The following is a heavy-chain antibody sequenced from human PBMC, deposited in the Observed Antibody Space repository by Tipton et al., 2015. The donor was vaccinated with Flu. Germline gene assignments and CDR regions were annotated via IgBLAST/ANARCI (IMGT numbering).Heavy chain of an antibody. Sequence: QSGAEVKKPGSSVKVSCKASGGTLSSYAISWVRQAPGQGLEWMGRIIPIFGTANYAQKFQGRVTITADESTSTAYMELSSLRSEDTAVYYCASPPGRGSYYVRLYYWGQGTLVTVSS. CDR3: ASPPGRGSYYVRLYY. J-gene: IGHJ4*02. D-gene: IGHD1-26*01. CDR2: IIPIFGTA. CDR1: GGTLSSYA. V-gene: IGHV1-69*15.